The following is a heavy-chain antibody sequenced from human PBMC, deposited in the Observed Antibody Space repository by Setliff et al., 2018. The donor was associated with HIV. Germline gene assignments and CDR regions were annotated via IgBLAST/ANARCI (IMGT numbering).Heavy chain of an antibody. J-gene: IGHJ6*03. Sequence: ASVKVSCKASGYTFTNYAMHWVRQAPGQRLEWMGWINAGNGITKYSQKFQGRVTITRDTSASTAYMELSSLRSEDTAVYYCARDHQWLLRGSYYYYYYMDVWGKGTTVTVSS. V-gene: IGHV1-3*01. CDR3: ARDHQWLLRGSYYYYYYMDV. CDR2: INAGNGIT. CDR1: GYTFTNYA. D-gene: IGHD5-12*01.